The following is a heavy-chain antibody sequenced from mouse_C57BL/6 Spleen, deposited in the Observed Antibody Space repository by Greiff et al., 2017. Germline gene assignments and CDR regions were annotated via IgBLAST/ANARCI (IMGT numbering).Heavy chain of an antibody. CDR3: TRDWDEDYFHY. CDR1: GFTFSSYA. CDR2: ISSGGDYI. Sequence: EVQGVESGEGLVKPGGSLKLSCAASGFTFSSYAMSWVRQTPEKRLEWVAYISSGGDYIYYADTVKGRFTISRDNARNTLYLQMSSLKSEDTAMYYCTRDWDEDYFHYWGQGTTLTVSS. V-gene: IGHV5-9-1*02. J-gene: IGHJ2*01. D-gene: IGHD4-1*01.